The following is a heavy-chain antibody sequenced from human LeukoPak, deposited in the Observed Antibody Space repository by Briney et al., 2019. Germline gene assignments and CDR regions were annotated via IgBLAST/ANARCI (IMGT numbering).Heavy chain of an antibody. Sequence: GGSLRLSCAASGFTFSSYAMHWVRQAPGKGLEWVAFIRYDGSNKYCADSVKGRFTISRDNSKNTLYLQMNSLRAEDTAVYYCAKEPAAYDFWSGYSHAFDIWGQGTMVTVSS. V-gene: IGHV3-30*02. CDR2: IRYDGSNK. J-gene: IGHJ3*02. CDR1: GFTFSSYA. D-gene: IGHD3-3*01. CDR3: AKEPAAYDFWSGYSHAFDI.